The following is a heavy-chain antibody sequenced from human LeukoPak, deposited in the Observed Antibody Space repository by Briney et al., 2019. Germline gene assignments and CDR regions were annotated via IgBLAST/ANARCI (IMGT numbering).Heavy chain of an antibody. Sequence: PGGSLRLSCAASGFTFSSYSMNWVRQAPGKGLEWVSYISSSSSTIYYADSVKGRFTISRDNAKNSLYLQMNSLRAEDTAVYYCARDVAAAAGTDAFDIWGQGTMVTVSS. CDR3: ARDVAAAAGTDAFDI. D-gene: IGHD6-13*01. V-gene: IGHV3-48*04. CDR1: GFTFSSYS. CDR2: ISSSSSTI. J-gene: IGHJ3*02.